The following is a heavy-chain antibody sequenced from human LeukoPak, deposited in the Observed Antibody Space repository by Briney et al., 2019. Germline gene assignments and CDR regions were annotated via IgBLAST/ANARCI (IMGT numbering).Heavy chain of an antibody. Sequence: GGSLRLSCAASGFTFSSYNMNWVRQAPGKGLEWVSSISSSSSYIYYADSVKGRFTISRDNAKNSLYLQMNSLRAEDTAVYYCARQKVGSTTVFDCWGQGTLVTVSS. V-gene: IGHV3-21*01. D-gene: IGHD1-26*01. CDR1: GFTFSSYN. J-gene: IGHJ4*02. CDR2: ISSSSSYI. CDR3: ARQKVGSTTVFDC.